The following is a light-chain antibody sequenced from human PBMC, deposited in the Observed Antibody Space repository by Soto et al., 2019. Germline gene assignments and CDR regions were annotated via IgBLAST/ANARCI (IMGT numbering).Light chain of an antibody. CDR1: QGISNY. CDR2: AAS. Sequence: DIVMTQSPSTLSVSPGERATLSCRASQGISNYLAWYQQRPGAVPRLLIYAASTMSAGVSSRFSGGGSGTDFTLTITSLQSEDVGNYYCQQYNDAPRTFGQGTKVDIK. V-gene: IGKV3-15*01. J-gene: IGKJ1*01. CDR3: QQYNDAPRT.